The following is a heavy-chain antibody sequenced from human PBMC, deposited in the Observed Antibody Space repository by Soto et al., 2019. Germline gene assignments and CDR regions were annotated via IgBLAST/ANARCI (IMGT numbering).Heavy chain of an antibody. Sequence: QGQLVQSGAEVKKPGASVKVSCKASGYTFSTYGVSWVRQAPGQGLEWMGWITVSNGNTNYIDNLQGRVTMPTDTSTPTAYMELWRLRSDDTAVYYCARSYSYGSYWYFDDWGQGTLVIVSS. CDR3: ARSYSYGSYWYFDD. CDR2: ITVSNGNT. D-gene: IGHD5-18*01. V-gene: IGHV1-18*04. CDR1: GYTFSTYG. J-gene: IGHJ4*02.